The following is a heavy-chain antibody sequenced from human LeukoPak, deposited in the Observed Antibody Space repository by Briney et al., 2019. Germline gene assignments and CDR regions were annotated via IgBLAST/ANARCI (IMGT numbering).Heavy chain of an antibody. D-gene: IGHD2/OR15-2a*01. CDR2: ISGSGGST. CDR3: AKLLPRGRSDWFDP. J-gene: IGHJ5*02. CDR1: GFTFSSYA. Sequence: GGSLGLSCEASGFTFSSYAMSWVRKAPGKGLDWVSAISGSGGSTYYADSVKGRFTISRDNSKNTLYLQMNSLRAEDTAVYYCAKLLPRGRSDWFDPWGQGTLVTVSS. V-gene: IGHV3-23*01.